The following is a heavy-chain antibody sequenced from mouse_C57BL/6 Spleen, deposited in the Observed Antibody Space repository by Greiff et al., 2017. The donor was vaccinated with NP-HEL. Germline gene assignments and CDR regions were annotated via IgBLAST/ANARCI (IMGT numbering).Heavy chain of an antibody. V-gene: IGHV1-82*01. CDR1: GYAFSSSW. J-gene: IGHJ3*01. CDR3: ARDYSNYGGGFAY. CDR2: IYPGDGDT. Sequence: VQRVESGPELVKPGASVKISCKASGYAFSSSWMNWVKQRPGKGLEWIGRIYPGDGDTNYNGKFKGKATLTADKSSSTAYMQLSSLTSEDSAVYFCARDYSNYGGGFAYWGQGTLVTVSA. D-gene: IGHD2-5*01.